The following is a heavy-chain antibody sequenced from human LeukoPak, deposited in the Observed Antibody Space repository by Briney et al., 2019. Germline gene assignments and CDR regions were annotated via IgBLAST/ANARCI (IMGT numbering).Heavy chain of an antibody. CDR1: GGSISSSSYY. V-gene: IGHV4-39*01. J-gene: IGHJ4*02. D-gene: IGHD6-13*01. Sequence: PSETLSLTCTVSGGSISSSSYYWGWIRQPPGKGLEWIGSIYYSGSTYYNPSLKSRVTISVDTSKNQFSLKLSSVTAADTAVYYCATRGIAAGDLDYWGQGTLVTVSS. CDR2: IYYSGST. CDR3: ATRGIAAGDLDY.